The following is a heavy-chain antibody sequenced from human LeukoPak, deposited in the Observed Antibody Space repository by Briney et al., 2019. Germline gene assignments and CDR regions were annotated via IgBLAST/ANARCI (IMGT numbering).Heavy chain of an antibody. CDR2: IYYSGST. CDR1: GGSISSSSNY. J-gene: IGHJ4*02. Sequence: SETLSLTCTVSGGSISSSSNYWGWIRQPPGKGLEWIGSIYYSGSTYYNPSLKSRVTISVDTSKNQFSLKLSSVTAADTAVYYCARTVRYSSGPLTDLLPYYFDYWGQGTLVTVSS. CDR3: ARTVRYSSGPLTDLLPYYFDY. D-gene: IGHD6-19*01. V-gene: IGHV4-39*07.